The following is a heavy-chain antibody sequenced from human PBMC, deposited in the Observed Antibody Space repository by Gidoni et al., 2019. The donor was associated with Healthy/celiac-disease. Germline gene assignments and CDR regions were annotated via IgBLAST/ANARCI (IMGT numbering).Heavy chain of an antibody. V-gene: IGHV3-30-3*01. CDR3: ARDAIVGATTVLDY. J-gene: IGHJ4*02. CDR1: GFTFRSYA. CDR2: ISYDGSNK. D-gene: IGHD1-26*01. Sequence: QVQLVESGGGVVQPGRPLRLPCAAFGFTFRSYAMHWVRQAPGQGPGWVAVISYDGSNKYYADSVKGRFTISRDNSKNTLYLQMNSLRAEDTAVYYCARDAIVGATTVLDYWGQGTLVTVSS.